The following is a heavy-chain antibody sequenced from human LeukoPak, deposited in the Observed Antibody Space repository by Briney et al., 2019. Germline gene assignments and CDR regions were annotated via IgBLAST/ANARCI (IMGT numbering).Heavy chain of an antibody. CDR1: GGTFSSYT. CDR2: IIPILGIA. J-gene: IGHJ5*02. D-gene: IGHD6-13*01. Sequence: GASVKVSCKASGGTFSSYTISWVRQAPGQGLEWMGRIIPILGIANYAQKFQGRVTITPDKSTSTAYMELSSLRSEDTAVYYCARGVIAGANWFDPWGQGTLVTVSS. CDR3: ARGVIAGANWFDP. V-gene: IGHV1-69*02.